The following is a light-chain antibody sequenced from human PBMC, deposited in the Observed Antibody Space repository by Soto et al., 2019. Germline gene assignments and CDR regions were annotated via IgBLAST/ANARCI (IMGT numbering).Light chain of an antibody. Sequence: QSVLTQSPSVSAAPGHKVTISFSGSTSNIGDNYVSWYQHVPGSAPKLLIYDDAGRPSGIPDRISGSKSGTSATLVITGLQTGDDAVYYCAVWDSAPSTGLFCGGTKVTVL. V-gene: IGLV1-51*01. J-gene: IGLJ2*01. CDR2: DDA. CDR1: TSNIGDNY. CDR3: AVWDSAPSTGL.